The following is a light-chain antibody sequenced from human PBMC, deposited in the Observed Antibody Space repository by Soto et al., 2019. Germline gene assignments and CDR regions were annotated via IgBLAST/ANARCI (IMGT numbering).Light chain of an antibody. Sequence: EIVLTQSPATLSLSPGERATLSCGASQSVSSYLAWYQQKPGQAPRLLIYDASNRATGIPARFSGSGSGTDFTLTISSLEPEDFTLYYCQQRSNWITFGQGTRLEIK. V-gene: IGKV3-11*01. CDR3: QQRSNWIT. J-gene: IGKJ5*01. CDR2: DAS. CDR1: QSVSSY.